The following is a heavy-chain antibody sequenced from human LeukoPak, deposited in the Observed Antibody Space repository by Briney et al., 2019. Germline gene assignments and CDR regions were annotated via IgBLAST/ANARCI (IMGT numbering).Heavy chain of an antibody. D-gene: IGHD6-19*01. V-gene: IGHV3-23*01. CDR3: AKYSSDWYAGY. Sequence: PGGSLRLSCAASGFTFSSFALSWVRQTPEKGLEWVSTLSGSGGNTFYTDSVKGRFTISRDNSKNTLYLQMNSLRAEDTALYYCAKYSSDWYAGYWGQGTLVTVSP. J-gene: IGHJ4*02. CDR2: LSGSGGNT. CDR1: GFTFSSFA.